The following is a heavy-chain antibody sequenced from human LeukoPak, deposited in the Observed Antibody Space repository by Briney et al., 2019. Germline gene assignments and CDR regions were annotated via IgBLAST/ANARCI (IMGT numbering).Heavy chain of an antibody. J-gene: IGHJ4*02. D-gene: IGHD3-3*01. CDR1: GFSFSSYS. Sequence: WESLRLSCAASGFSFSSYSMNWVRQAPGKGLEWVSYISSSSSTIYYADSVKGGFTISRDNAKNSLYMQMNSLRAEDTAVYYCARGGFYDFWSGYFPHFDYWGQGTLVTVSS. CDR3: ARGGFYDFWSGYFPHFDY. CDR2: ISSSSSTI. V-gene: IGHV3-48*01.